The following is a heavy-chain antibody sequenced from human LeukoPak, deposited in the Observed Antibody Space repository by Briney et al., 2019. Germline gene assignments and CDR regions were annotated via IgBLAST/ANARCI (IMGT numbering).Heavy chain of an antibody. CDR1: GFTFSSYS. V-gene: IGHV3-21*01. Sequence: GGSLRLSCAASGFTFSSYSMNWVRQAPGKGLEWVSSISSSSSYIYYADSVKGRFTISRDNAKNSLYLQMNSLRAEDTAVYYCARDTDYGDPYFDYWGQGTLVTVSS. D-gene: IGHD4-17*01. CDR3: ARDTDYGDPYFDY. CDR2: ISSSSSYI. J-gene: IGHJ4*02.